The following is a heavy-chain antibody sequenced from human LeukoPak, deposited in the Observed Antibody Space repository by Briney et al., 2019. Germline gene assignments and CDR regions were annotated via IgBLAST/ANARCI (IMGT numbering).Heavy chain of an antibody. CDR1: GGAISGFY. J-gene: IGHJ6*03. V-gene: IGHV4-59*13. CDR3: ARVEWSGFHYGSYYMDV. D-gene: IGHD3-3*01. Sequence: SETLSLTCSISGGAISGFYWGWIRQPPGKGLDWIGFISYIGNTNYNPSLRSRVTISLDTSKNQVSLNLNSVTAADTAVYYCARVEWSGFHYGSYYMDVWGNGTSVTVSS. CDR2: ISYIGNT.